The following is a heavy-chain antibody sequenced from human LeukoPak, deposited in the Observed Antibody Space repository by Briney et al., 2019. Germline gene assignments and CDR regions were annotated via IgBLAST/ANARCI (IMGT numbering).Heavy chain of an antibody. Sequence: GGSLRLSCAASGFTFSSYSMNWVRQAPGKGLEWVSSISSSSSYIYYADSVKGRFTISRDNAKNSLYLQMNSLRAEDTAVYYCARDKGGSYYDAFDIWGQGTMVTVSS. V-gene: IGHV3-21*01. D-gene: IGHD1-26*01. J-gene: IGHJ3*02. CDR1: GFTFSSYS. CDR3: ARDKGGSYYDAFDI. CDR2: ISSSSSYI.